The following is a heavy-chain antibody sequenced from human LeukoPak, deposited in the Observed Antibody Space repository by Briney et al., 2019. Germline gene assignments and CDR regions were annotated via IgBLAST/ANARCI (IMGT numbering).Heavy chain of an antibody. CDR2: IKQDGSEK. Sequence: GGSLRLSCAASGFTCSSYWMSWVRQAPGKGLEWVANIKQDGSEKYYVDSVKGRFTISRDNAKNSLYLQMNSLRAEDTAVYYCARVVVTPSAGWYYYYYMDVWGKGTTVTVSS. D-gene: IGHD4-23*01. CDR1: GFTCSSYW. J-gene: IGHJ6*03. V-gene: IGHV3-7*01. CDR3: ARVVVTPSAGWYYYYYMDV.